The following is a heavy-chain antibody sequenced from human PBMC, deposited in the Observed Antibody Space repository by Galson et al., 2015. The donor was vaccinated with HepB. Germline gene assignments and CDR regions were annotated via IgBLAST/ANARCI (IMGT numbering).Heavy chain of an antibody. J-gene: IGHJ5*02. Sequence: CAISGDSVSSNSAAWNWIRQSPSRGLEWLGRTYYRSKWYNDYAVSVKSRITINPDTSKNQFSLQLNSVTPEDTAVYYCARGIVATRGINWFDPWGQGTLVTVSS. CDR3: ARGIVATRGINWFDP. CDR1: GDSVSSNSAA. D-gene: IGHD5-12*01. CDR2: TYYRSKWYN. V-gene: IGHV6-1*01.